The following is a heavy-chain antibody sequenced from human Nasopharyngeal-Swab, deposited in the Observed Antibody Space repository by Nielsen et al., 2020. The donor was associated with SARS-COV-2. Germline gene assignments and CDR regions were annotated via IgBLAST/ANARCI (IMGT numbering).Heavy chain of an antibody. D-gene: IGHD3-10*01. CDR3: ARDHRVLNMVRGVIIRDYVMDV. CDR2: IYYSGST. V-gene: IGHV4-31*03. CDR1: GGSISSGGYY. J-gene: IGHJ6*02. Sequence: SETLSLTCTVSGGSISSGGYYWSWIRQHPGKGLEWIGYIYYSGSTYYNPSLKSRVTISVDTCKNQFSLKLSSVTAADTAVYYCARDHRVLNMVRGVIIRDYVMDVWGQGTTVTVSS.